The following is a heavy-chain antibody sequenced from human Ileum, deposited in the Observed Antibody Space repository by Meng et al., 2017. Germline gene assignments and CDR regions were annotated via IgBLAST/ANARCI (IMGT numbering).Heavy chain of an antibody. CDR1: GYTFTSYY. J-gene: IGHJ5*02. V-gene: IGHV1-46*01. CDR3: ARESACGYDS. D-gene: IGHD5-12*01. CDR2: INHSGGIT. Sequence: ASVNVSCKASGYTFTSYYMHWVRQAPGQGLEWMGIINHSGGITSYAQKCQGRVTMTMDTYTSTVNMELSSLRSEDTAVYDCARESACGYDSWGQGTLVTVSS.